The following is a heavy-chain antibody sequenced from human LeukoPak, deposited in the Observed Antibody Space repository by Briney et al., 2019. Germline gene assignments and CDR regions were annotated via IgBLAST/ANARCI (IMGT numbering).Heavy chain of an antibody. CDR1: GGSISSRAYY. V-gene: IGHV4-39*07. Sequence: PSEALSLTCTVSGGSISSRAYYWGWIRQPPGKGLEWTGSINYSGSSYYNPSLKSRVTISVDTSKNQFSLKLSSVTAADTAVYYCAMYPPALYIAAAGQGGAFDIWGQGTMVTVSS. CDR2: INYSGSS. CDR3: AMYPPALYIAAAGQGGAFDI. D-gene: IGHD6-13*01. J-gene: IGHJ3*02.